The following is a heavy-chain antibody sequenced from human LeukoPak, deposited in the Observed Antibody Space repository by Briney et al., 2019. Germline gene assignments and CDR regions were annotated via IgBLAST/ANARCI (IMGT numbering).Heavy chain of an antibody. D-gene: IGHD2-2*01. V-gene: IGHV4-39*01. CDR2: IYHSGRT. J-gene: IGHJ4*02. CDR3: ARHAIAYYCDY. Sequence: SETLSLTCTVSGGSISSSSYYWGWIRQPPGKGLEWIGSIYHSGRTYYNPSLKSRVTISADMSKNQFSLKLISVTAADTAVYYCARHAIAYYCDYWGQGTLVTVSS. CDR1: GGSISSSSYY.